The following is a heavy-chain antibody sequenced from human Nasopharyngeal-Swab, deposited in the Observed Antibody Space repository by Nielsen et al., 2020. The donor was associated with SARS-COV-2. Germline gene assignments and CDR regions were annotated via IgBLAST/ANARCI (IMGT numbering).Heavy chain of an antibody. CDR1: GFTFSSYE. CDR2: ISSCGSTI. J-gene: IGHJ3*02. CDR3: ARESVITMIVVVTAGAFDI. Sequence: GGSLRLSCAASGFTFSSYEMNWVRQAPGKGLEWVSYISSCGSTIYYADSVKGRFTISRDNAKNSLYLQMNSLRAEDTAVYYCARESVITMIVVVTAGAFDIWGQGTMVTVSS. D-gene: IGHD3-22*01. V-gene: IGHV3-48*03.